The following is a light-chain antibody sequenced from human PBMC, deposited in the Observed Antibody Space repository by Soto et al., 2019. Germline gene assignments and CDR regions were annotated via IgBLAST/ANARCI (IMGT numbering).Light chain of an antibody. V-gene: IGKV1-9*01. CDR1: QGIASY. Sequence: DIQLTQSPSFLSASVGDRVTITCRASQGIASYLAWYQQKPGKAPKLLLYAASTLQSGVPSRFSGSGSGTDFTLTISSLQPEDFATYYCQQANSFPRTFGGGTKVDIK. CDR2: AAS. J-gene: IGKJ4*01. CDR3: QQANSFPRT.